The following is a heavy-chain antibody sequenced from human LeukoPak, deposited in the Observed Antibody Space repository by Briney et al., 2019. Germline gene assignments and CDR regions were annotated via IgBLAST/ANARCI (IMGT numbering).Heavy chain of an antibody. CDR3: AKVCDPSSGYIVVVTALWYGMDV. J-gene: IGHJ6*02. V-gene: IGHV3-30*18. Sequence: GRSLRLSCSPSGFTFSSYCMHWVRQPPGKGLEWVAVISYDGSNKYYADSVKGRFTISRGNSKNTLYLQMNSLRAEDTAVYYCAKVCDPSSGYIVVVTALWYGMDVWGQGTTVTVSS. D-gene: IGHD2-21*02. CDR1: GFTFSSYC. CDR2: ISYDGSNK.